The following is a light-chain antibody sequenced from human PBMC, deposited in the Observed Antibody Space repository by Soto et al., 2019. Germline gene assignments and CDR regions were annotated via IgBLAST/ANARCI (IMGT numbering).Light chain of an antibody. CDR1: QSISSW. CDR3: QQYSSYS. Sequence: DLQMTQSPSTLSASVGDRVTITCRASQSISSWLAWYQQKPGKAPKLLIYKASSLESGVPSRFSGSGSGTEFTLTITSLQPDDFATYYCQQYSSYSFGQGTKVEIK. V-gene: IGKV1-5*03. J-gene: IGKJ1*01. CDR2: KAS.